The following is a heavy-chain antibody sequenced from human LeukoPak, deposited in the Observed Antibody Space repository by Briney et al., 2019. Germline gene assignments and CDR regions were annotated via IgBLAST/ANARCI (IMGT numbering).Heavy chain of an antibody. J-gene: IGHJ4*02. V-gene: IGHV3-66*01. Sequence: GRSLRLSCAASGFTVSSNYMSWVRQAPGKGLEWVSVIYSGGSTYYADSVKGRFTISRDNSENTLYLQMNSLRAEDTAVYYCARESIAAAGTDYWGQGTLVTVSS. CDR2: IYSGGST. D-gene: IGHD6-13*01. CDR3: ARESIAAAGTDY. CDR1: GFTVSSNY.